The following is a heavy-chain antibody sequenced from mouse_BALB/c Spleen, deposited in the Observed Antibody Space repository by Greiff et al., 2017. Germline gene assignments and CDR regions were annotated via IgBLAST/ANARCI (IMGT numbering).Heavy chain of an antibody. J-gene: IGHJ3*01. Sequence: EVQLQQSGAELVRPGALVKLSCKASGFNIKDYYMHWVKQRPEQGLEWIGWIDPENGDTEYAPKFQGKATMTADTSSNTAYLQLSSLTSEDTAVYYCNAGWLLQAWFAYWGQGTLVTVSA. D-gene: IGHD2-3*01. CDR3: NAGWLLQAWFAY. CDR2: IDPENGDT. V-gene: IGHV14-4*02. CDR1: GFNIKDYY.